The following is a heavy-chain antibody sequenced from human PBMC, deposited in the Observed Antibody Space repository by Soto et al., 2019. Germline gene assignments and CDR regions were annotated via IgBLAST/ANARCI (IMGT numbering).Heavy chain of an antibody. Sequence: QVQLVESGGGVVQAGRSLRLSCAVSGIFFSSYGMHWVRQAPGKGLEWVALISHDGSSMFYADSVRGRFTISRDNSRDMVFLQMSGLRPEDTALHYCMTPGSADHSDYWGQGTLVTVSS. J-gene: IGHJ4*02. V-gene: IGHV3-30*03. D-gene: IGHD4-17*01. CDR1: GIFFSSYG. CDR3: MTPGSADHSDY. CDR2: ISHDGSSM.